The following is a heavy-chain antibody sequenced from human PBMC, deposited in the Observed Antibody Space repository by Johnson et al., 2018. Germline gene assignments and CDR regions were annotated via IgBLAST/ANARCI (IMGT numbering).Heavy chain of an antibody. CDR3: ERVGGEDYQH. V-gene: IGHV3-11*04. Sequence: QVQLVQSGGGVVQPGRSLRLSCAASGFTFSDYYMSWIRQAPGKGLEWVSYISSSGSTIYYADSVKARFTISRDNAKTSRYLQMNSLRAEDTAVYYCERVGGEDYQHWGQGTLVTVSS. CDR2: ISSSGSTI. CDR1: GFTFSDYY. J-gene: IGHJ1*01. D-gene: IGHD3-16*01.